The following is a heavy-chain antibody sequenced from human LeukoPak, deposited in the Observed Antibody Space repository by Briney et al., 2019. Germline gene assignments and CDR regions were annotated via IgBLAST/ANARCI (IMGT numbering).Heavy chain of an antibody. CDR2: ISGSGGTT. CDR1: GFAFSTYA. Sequence: AGGSLRLSCVVSGFAFSTYAMSWVRQAPGKGLEWVSDISGSGGTTYYADSVKGRFTISRDNSKKMLYLQMNSLRPEDTAVYYCARSRRRELLGTYFDYWGQGTLVTVSS. CDR3: ARSRRRELLGTYFDY. J-gene: IGHJ4*02. V-gene: IGHV3-23*01. D-gene: IGHD1-26*01.